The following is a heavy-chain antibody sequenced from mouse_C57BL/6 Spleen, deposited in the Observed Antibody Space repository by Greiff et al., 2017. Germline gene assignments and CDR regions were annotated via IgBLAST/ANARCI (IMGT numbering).Heavy chain of an antibody. J-gene: IGHJ1*03. D-gene: IGHD1-1*01. CDR2: IYPSDSET. Sequence: QVQLQQPGAELVRPGSSVKLSCKASGYTFTSYWMDWVKQRPGQGLEWIGNIYPSDSETHYNQKFKDKATLTVDKSSSTAYMQLSSLTSEDSAVYYCARGFHTYGSSDWYFDVWGTGTTVTVSS. CDR3: ARGFHTYGSSDWYFDV. V-gene: IGHV1-61*01. CDR1: GYTFTSYW.